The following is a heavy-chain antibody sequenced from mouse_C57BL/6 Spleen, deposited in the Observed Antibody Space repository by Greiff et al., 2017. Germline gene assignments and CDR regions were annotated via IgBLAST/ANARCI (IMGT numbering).Heavy chain of an antibody. CDR3: ARPDYGSSYEIDY. Sequence: EVMLVESGGGLVKPGGSLKLSCAASGFTFSDYGMHWVRQAPEKGLEWVAYISSGSSTIYYADTVKGRFTISRDNAKNTLFLQMTSLRSEDTAMYYCARPDYGSSYEIDYWGQGTTLTVSS. V-gene: IGHV5-17*01. CDR1: GFTFSDYG. CDR2: ISSGSSTI. J-gene: IGHJ2*01. D-gene: IGHD1-1*01.